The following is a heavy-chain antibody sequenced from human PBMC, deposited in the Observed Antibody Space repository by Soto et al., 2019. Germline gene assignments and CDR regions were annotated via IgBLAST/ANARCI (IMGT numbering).Heavy chain of an antibody. D-gene: IGHD3-10*01. CDR1: GYTFTSYG. Sequence: QVHLVQSGAEVKKPGASVKVSCKASGYTFTSYGITWVRQAPGQGLEWMGWISAHNGNTDYAQKLQGRVIVPRATSTSTAYMELRSLRPDATAVYYCARGRYGEYGRQGDLVTVSS. J-gene: IGHJ4*02. CDR3: ARGRYGEY. CDR2: ISAHNGNT. V-gene: IGHV1-18*01.